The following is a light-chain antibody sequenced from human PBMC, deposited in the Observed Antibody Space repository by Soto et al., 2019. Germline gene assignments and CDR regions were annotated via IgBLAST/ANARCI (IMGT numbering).Light chain of an antibody. V-gene: IGKV3-15*01. Sequence: EVAMPQYPATLSLAPGERVTLSCRASESVSTNLAWYQQKAGQAPRLLIHGASTRATGIPARFSGSGSGTEFTLTISSLQSEDFAVYYCQQYSIWRTFGQGTKV. J-gene: IGKJ1*01. CDR1: ESVSTN. CDR3: QQYSIWRT. CDR2: GAS.